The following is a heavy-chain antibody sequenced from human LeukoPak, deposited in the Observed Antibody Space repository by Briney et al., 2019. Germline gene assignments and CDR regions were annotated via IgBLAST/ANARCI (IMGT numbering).Heavy chain of an antibody. Sequence: ASVKVSCKASGGIISTYAISWVRQAPGQGLEWMGWINPNSGGTNYAQKFRGRVTMTRDTSISTAYMELSRLRSDDTAVYYCTRYPRDYYYFGMDVWGQGTTVTVSS. CDR3: TRYPRDYYYFGMDV. D-gene: IGHD1-26*01. CDR1: GGIISTYA. J-gene: IGHJ6*02. V-gene: IGHV1-2*02. CDR2: INPNSGGT.